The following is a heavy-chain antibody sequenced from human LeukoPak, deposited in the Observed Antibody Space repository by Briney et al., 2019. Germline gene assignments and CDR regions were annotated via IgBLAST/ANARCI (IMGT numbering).Heavy chain of an antibody. CDR1: GLTVSSNC. CDR2: IYSGGST. J-gene: IGHJ4*02. CDR3: ARGLGIQLWIDY. V-gene: IGHV3-66*01. Sequence: GGSLRLSCAASGLTVSSNCMSWVRQAPGKGLEWVSLIYSGGSTYYADSVKGRFTISRDNSKNTLYLQMNSLRAKDTAVYYCARGLGIQLWIDYWGQGTLVTVSS. D-gene: IGHD5-18*01.